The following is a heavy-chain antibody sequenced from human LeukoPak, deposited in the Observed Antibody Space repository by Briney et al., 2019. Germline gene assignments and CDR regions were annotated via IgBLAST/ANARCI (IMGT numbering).Heavy chain of an antibody. CDR2: FSDSGGST. CDR1: GFTFKNYA. D-gene: IGHD6-19*01. Sequence: GGSLRLSCAASGFTFKNYAMSWVRQAPGKGLEWVSAFSDSGGSTYYADSVKGRFTISRDNSKNTLYLQMNSLRAEDTAVYYCAKQYSSGWQGKYYFDYWXXXXLVTVSS. V-gene: IGHV3-23*01. J-gene: IGHJ4*01. CDR3: AKQYSSGWQGKYYFDY.